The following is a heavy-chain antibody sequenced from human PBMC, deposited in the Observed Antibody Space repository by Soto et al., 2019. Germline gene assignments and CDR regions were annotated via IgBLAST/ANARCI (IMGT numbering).Heavy chain of an antibody. D-gene: IGHD3-3*01. Sequence: SETLSLTCTVSGGSISSYYWSWIRQPPGKGLEWIGYIYYSGSTNYNPSLKSRVTISVDTSKNQFSLKLSSVTAADTAVYYCARHKLPVNDFWSGYYEGYYYMDVWGKGTTVTVSS. CDR3: ARHKLPVNDFWSGYYEGYYYMDV. CDR1: GGSISSYY. J-gene: IGHJ6*03. CDR2: IYYSGST. V-gene: IGHV4-59*08.